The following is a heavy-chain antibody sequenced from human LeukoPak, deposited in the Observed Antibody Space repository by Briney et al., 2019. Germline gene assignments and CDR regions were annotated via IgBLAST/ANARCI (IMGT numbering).Heavy chain of an antibody. D-gene: IGHD6-13*01. CDR1: GFTFSSYA. Sequence: GGSLRLSCAASGFTFSSYAMSWVRQAPGKGLEWVSAISGSGGSTYYADSVKGRSTISRDNSKNTLYLQMNSLRAEDTAVYYCAKGRIAAAGTAYYYYYYGMDVWGQGTTVTVSS. CDR2: ISGSGGST. V-gene: IGHV3-23*01. J-gene: IGHJ6*02. CDR3: AKGRIAAAGTAYYYYYYGMDV.